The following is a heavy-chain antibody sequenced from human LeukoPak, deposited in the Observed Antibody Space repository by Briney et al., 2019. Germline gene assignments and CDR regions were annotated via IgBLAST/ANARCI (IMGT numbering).Heavy chain of an antibody. CDR1: GYTFTSYG. J-gene: IGHJ5*02. V-gene: IGHV1-18*01. Sequence: GASVKVSCKASGYTFTSYGISWVRQAPGQGLEWMGWISAYNGNTNYAQKLQGRVTMTTDTSTSTAYMELSSLRSEDTAVYYCARSQDIVVVPAASDPWGQGTLVTVSS. CDR3: ARSQDIVVVPAASDP. D-gene: IGHD2-2*01. CDR2: ISAYNGNT.